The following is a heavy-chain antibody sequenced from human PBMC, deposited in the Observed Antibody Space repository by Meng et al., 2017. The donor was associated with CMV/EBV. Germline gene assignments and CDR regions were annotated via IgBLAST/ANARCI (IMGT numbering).Heavy chain of an antibody. Sequence: ESLKISCTVSGGSISSSSYYWGWIRQPPGKGLEWIGSIYYSGSTYYNPSLKSRVTISVDTSKNQFSLKLSSVTAADTAVYYCARDLDSKEQLVYFDYWGQGTLVTV. D-gene: IGHD6-6*01. CDR3: ARDLDSKEQLVYFDY. CDR2: IYYSGST. V-gene: IGHV4-39*07. J-gene: IGHJ4*02. CDR1: GGSISSSSYY.